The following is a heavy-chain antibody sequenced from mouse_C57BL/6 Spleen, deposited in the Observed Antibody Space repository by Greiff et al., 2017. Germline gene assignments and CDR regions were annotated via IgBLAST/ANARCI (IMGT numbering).Heavy chain of an antibody. CDR2: IRNKANGYTT. CDR1: GFTFTDYY. CDR3: ASSPGTHFDY. D-gene: IGHD3-3*01. V-gene: IGHV7-3*01. Sequence: EVKLVESGGGLVQPGGSLSLSCAASGFTFTDYYMSWVRQPPGKALEWLGFIRNKANGYTTEYSASVKVRFTISRDNSQSILYLQMNALRAEDSATYYCASSPGTHFDYWGQGTTLTVSS. J-gene: IGHJ2*01.